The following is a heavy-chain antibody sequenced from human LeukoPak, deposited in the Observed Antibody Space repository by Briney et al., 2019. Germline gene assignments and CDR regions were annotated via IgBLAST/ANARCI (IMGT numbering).Heavy chain of an antibody. J-gene: IGHJ4*02. V-gene: IGHV1-18*01. Sequence: ASVKVSCKASGYTFTNYGITWVRQAPGQGLEWMGWISVYNGNTNYAQKLQGRVTMTTDTSTSTAYMELRSLRSDDTAVYYCARDSGSYPFDYWGQGTLVTVSS. CDR3: ARDSGSYPFDY. CDR2: ISVYNGNT. CDR1: GYTFTNYG. D-gene: IGHD1-26*01.